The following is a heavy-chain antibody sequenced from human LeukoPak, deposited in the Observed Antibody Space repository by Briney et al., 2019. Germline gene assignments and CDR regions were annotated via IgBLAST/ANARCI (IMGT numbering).Heavy chain of an antibody. D-gene: IGHD4-17*01. V-gene: IGHV3-64*01. CDR2: ISSNGGST. Sequence: GGSLRLSCAASGFTFSSYAMHWVRQAPGKGLEYVSAISSNGGSTYYANSVKGRFTISRDNSKSTLYLQMGSLRAEDMAVYYCATLPTTVTGGSGDYWGQGTLVTVSS. J-gene: IGHJ4*02. CDR1: GFTFSSYA. CDR3: ATLPTTVTGGSGDY.